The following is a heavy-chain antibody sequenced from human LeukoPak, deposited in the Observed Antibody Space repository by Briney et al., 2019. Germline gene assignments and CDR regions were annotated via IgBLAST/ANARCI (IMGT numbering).Heavy chain of an antibody. Sequence: VASVKVSCKASGYTFTSYDINWVRQATGQGLEWIVWMKPNSGNTGYAQKFKSRVTMTRNTSISTAYMELSSLRSEDTAVYYCARGPSKYYYDGSGWFDAWGQGTLVTVSS. D-gene: IGHD3-22*01. V-gene: IGHV1-8*01. CDR2: MKPNSGNT. CDR3: ARGPSKYYYDGSGWFDA. J-gene: IGHJ5*02. CDR1: GYTFTSYD.